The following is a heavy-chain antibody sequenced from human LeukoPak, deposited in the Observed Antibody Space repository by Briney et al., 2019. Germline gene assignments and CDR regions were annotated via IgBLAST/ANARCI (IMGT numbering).Heavy chain of an antibody. D-gene: IGHD4-17*01. V-gene: IGHV3-48*04. J-gene: IGHJ3*02. CDR2: ISSSGSTI. CDR3: ARNSDRYYGDYVLSDAFDI. Sequence: PGGSLRLSCAASGFAFSSYGMSWVRQAPGKGLEWVSYISSSGSTIYYADSVKGRFTISRDNAKNSLYLQMNSLRSEDTAVYYCARNSDRYYGDYVLSDAFDIWGQGTMVTVSS. CDR1: GFAFSSYG.